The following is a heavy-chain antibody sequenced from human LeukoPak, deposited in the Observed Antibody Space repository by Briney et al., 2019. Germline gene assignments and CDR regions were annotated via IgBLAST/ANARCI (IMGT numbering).Heavy chain of an antibody. Sequence: SETLSLTCAVYGGSFSGYYWSWIRQPPGKGLEWIGEINHSGSTNYNPSLKSRVTISVDTYKNQFSLKLSSVTAADTAVYYCARGTLVGYSSSSGPRHFDYWGQGTLVTVSS. CDR1: GGSFSGYY. CDR2: INHSGST. J-gene: IGHJ4*02. V-gene: IGHV4-34*01. D-gene: IGHD6-6*01. CDR3: ARGTLVGYSSSSGPRHFDY.